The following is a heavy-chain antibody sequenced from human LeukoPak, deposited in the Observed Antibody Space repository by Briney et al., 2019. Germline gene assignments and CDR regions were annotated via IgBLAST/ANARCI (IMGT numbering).Heavy chain of an antibody. V-gene: IGHV3-33*06. CDR2: IWYDGGTK. D-gene: IGHD1-14*01. Sequence: GGSLRLSCVASGFTFRNYGMHWVRQAPGKGVEWVAIIWYDGGTKYYADSVKGRFTISRDNSKNTLYLQMDSLRAEDTAVYYCAKEAEDHRYDYWGQGALVIVPS. J-gene: IGHJ4*02. CDR3: AKEAEDHRYDY. CDR1: GFTFRNYG.